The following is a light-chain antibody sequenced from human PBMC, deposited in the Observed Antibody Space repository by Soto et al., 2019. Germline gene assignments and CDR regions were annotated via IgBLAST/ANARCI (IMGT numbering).Light chain of an antibody. V-gene: IGLV3-1*01. J-gene: IGLJ3*02. CDR1: KLGDKY. CDR2: QDS. CDR3: QAWDSSTGPGV. Sequence: SYELTQPPSVSVSPGQTASITCSGDKLGDKYACWYQQKPGQSPVLVIYQDSKRPSGIPERFSGSNSGNTATLTISGTQAMDEADYYCQAWDSSTGPGVFGGGTKLTVL.